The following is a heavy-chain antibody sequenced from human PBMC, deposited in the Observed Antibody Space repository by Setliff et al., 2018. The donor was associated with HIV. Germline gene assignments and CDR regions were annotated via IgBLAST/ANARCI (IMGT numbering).Heavy chain of an antibody. CDR2: TNAGNGNT. CDR3: ARGRGPCSSGWFKEY. V-gene: IGHV1-3*01. Sequence: ASVKVSCKASGYTFTSYAMHWVRQAPGQRLEWMGWTNAGNGNTKYSQKFQGRVTITRDKFASTAYLELRSLRFGDTAVYYCARGRGPCSSGWFKEYWGQGTLVTVS. CDR1: GYTFTSYA. J-gene: IGHJ4*02. D-gene: IGHD6-19*01.